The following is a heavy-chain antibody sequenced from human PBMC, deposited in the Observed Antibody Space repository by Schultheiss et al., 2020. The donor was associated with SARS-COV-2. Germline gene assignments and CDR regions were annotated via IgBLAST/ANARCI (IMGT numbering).Heavy chain of an antibody. CDR1: GYTFTSYG. CDR3: ARISPVGATRLYYYYGMDV. CDR2: INGGNGNT. J-gene: IGHJ6*02. V-gene: IGHV1-18*01. Sequence: ASVKVSCKASGYTFTSYGISWVRQAPGQGLEWMGRINGGNGNTNYAQKLQGRVTMTTDTSTSTAYMELSSLRSEDTAVYYCARISPVGATRLYYYYGMDVWGQGTTVTVSS. D-gene: IGHD1-26*01.